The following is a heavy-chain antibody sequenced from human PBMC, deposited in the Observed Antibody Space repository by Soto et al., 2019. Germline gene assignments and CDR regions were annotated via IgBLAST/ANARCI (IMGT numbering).Heavy chain of an antibody. Sequence: ASVKVSCKASGYTFTDYYIHWVRQAPGQGLEWMGWINPNSGATNYAQKFQGRVTMTRGTSISTAYMELSRLRSEDTAVYYCATDRIAVALTDAFDIWGRGTMVTVSS. D-gene: IGHD6-19*01. V-gene: IGHV1-2*02. CDR1: GYTFTDYY. CDR3: ATDRIAVALTDAFDI. J-gene: IGHJ3*02. CDR2: INPNSGAT.